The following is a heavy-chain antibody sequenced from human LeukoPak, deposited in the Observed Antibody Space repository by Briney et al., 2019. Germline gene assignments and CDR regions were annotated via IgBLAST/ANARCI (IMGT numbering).Heavy chain of an antibody. V-gene: IGHV1-69*01. J-gene: IGHJ5*02. CDR3: ARGPDCSSTSCYGNWFDP. CDR1: GGTFSSYA. CDR2: IIPIFGTA. Sequence: SVKVSCKASGGTFSSYAISWVRQAPGQGLEWMGGIIPIFGTANYAQKLQGRVTITADESTSTAYTELSSLRSEDTAVYYCARGPDCSSTSCYGNWFDPWGQGTLVTVSS. D-gene: IGHD2-2*01.